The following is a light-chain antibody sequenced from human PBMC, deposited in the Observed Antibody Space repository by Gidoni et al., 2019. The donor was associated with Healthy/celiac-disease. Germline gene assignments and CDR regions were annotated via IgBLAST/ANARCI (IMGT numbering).Light chain of an antibody. V-gene: IGKV1-39*01. CDR1: QSISSY. CDR2: AAS. CDR3: QQSYSTPPYT. J-gene: IGKJ2*01. Sequence: DIQMTQSPSSLSASVGDRVTITCRASQSISSYLNWYQQKPGKAPKLLIYAASSLQSGVPSRFSGSGSVTDFTLTISSLQPEDFATDYCQQSYSTPPYTFGQGTKLEIK.